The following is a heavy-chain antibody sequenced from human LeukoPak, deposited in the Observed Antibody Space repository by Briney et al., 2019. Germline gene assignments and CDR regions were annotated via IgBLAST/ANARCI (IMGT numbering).Heavy chain of an antibody. CDR3: ARAFGAVAGFFDY. V-gene: IGHV1-2*04. J-gene: IGHJ4*02. CDR2: INPNSGGT. D-gene: IGHD6-19*01. Sequence: ASVKVSCKASGYTFTGYYMHWVRQAPGQGLEWMGWINPNSGGTNYAQKFQGWVTMTRDTSISTAYMELSRPRSDDTAVYYCARAFGAVAGFFDYWGQGTLVTVSS. CDR1: GYTFTGYY.